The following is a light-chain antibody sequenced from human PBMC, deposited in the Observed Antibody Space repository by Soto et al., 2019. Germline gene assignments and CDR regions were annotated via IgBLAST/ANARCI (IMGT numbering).Light chain of an antibody. Sequence: DIQMTQSPSSVSASVGDRVTITCRASQDISTWLAWYHQKPGKAPNILIYGTSSLHSGVPPRFSGSGYGTDFTLTITGLQPEDSGTHFCQQADRFPHTFGQGTKLEIK. J-gene: IGKJ2*01. CDR2: GTS. V-gene: IGKV1-12*01. CDR3: QQADRFPHT. CDR1: QDISTW.